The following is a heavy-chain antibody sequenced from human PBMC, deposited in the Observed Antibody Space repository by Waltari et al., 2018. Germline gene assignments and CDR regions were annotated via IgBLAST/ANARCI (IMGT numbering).Heavy chain of an antibody. CDR1: GSSITSYY. V-gene: IGHV4-59*03. CDR2: MYYSGSS. D-gene: IGHD3-16*01. Sequence: QVQLKESGPGLVKSSETLSLTCTVSGSSITSYYWSWIRQSPGKGLEFIGYMYYSGSSYFNPSLEGRVSISVDTSKNQFSLNLRSTTAADTAVYYCATFWGSRFDFWGQGALVTVSS. J-gene: IGHJ4*02. CDR3: ATFWGSRFDF.